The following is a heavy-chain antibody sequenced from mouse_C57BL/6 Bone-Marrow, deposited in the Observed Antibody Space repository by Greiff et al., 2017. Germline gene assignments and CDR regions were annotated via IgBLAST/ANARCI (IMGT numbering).Heavy chain of an antibody. CDR1: GYTFTSYW. V-gene: IGHV1-55*01. J-gene: IGHJ2*01. Sequence: QVQLQQPGAELVKPGASVKLSCKASGYTFTSYWITWVKQRPGQGLEWIGDIYPGSGSTNYNEKFKSKATLTVDTSSSTAYMQLSSLTSEDSAVYYCSRRSLWGNYKNYWGQGTTLTVSS. D-gene: IGHD2-1*01. CDR2: IYPGSGST. CDR3: SRRSLWGNYKNY.